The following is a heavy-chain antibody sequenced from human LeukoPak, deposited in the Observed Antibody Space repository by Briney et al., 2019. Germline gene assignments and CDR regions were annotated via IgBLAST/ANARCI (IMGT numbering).Heavy chain of an antibody. CDR3: ARVASGYCSSTSCYDY. J-gene: IGHJ4*02. V-gene: IGHV1-69*13. CDR1: GSTFSSYA. CDR2: IIPIFGTA. Sequence: SVKVSCKASGSTFSSYAISWVRQALGQGLEWMGGIIPIFGTANYAQKFQGRVTITADESTGTAYMELSSLRSEDTAVYYCARVASGYCSSTSCYDYWGQGTLVTVSS. D-gene: IGHD2-2*01.